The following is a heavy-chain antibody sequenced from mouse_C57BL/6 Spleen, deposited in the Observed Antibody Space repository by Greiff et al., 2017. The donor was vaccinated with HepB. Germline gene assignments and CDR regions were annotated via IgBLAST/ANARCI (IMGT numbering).Heavy chain of an antibody. CDR1: GFSFNTYA. D-gene: IGHD2-2*01. J-gene: IGHJ3*01. Sequence: EVQMVESGGGLVQPKGSLKLSCAASGFSFNTYAMNWVRQAPGKGLEWVARIRSKSNNYATYYADSVKDRFTISRDDSESMLYLQMNNLKTEDTAMYYCSYGYDWFAYWGQGTLVTVSA. V-gene: IGHV10-1*01. CDR3: SYGYDWFAY. CDR2: IRSKSNNYAT.